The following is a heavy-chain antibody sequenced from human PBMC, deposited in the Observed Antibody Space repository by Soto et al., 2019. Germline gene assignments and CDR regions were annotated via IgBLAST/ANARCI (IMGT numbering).Heavy chain of an antibody. D-gene: IGHD3-16*01. CDR2: IYYSGST. CDR1: GGSINSGGYS. V-gene: IGHV4-61*08. Sequence: PSETLSLTCTVSGGSINSGGYSWTWIRQPPGKGLEWIGYIYYSGSTNYNPSLKSRVTISVDTSKNQFSLKLSSVTAAVTAVYYCARGDYDYVWRHFDYWGQGTLVTVSS. J-gene: IGHJ4*02. CDR3: ARGDYDYVWRHFDY.